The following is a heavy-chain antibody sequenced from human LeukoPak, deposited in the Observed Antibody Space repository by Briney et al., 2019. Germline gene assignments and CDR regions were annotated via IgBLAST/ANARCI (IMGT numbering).Heavy chain of an antibody. CDR1: GYSISSGYY. D-gene: IGHD5-18*01. CDR3: ARGGYSYGQTRPFDS. Sequence: PSETLSLTCTVSGYSISSGYYWGWIRQPPGKGLEWIGNIYHSGNTYYNPSLKSRVTISIDTSKNQFSLKLSSVTAADTAVYYCARGGYSYGQTRPFDSWGQGTLVTVSS. J-gene: IGHJ4*02. V-gene: IGHV4-38-2*02. CDR2: IYHSGNT.